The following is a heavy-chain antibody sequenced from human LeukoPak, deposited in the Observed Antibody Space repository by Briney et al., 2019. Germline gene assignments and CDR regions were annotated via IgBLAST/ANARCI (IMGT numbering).Heavy chain of an antibody. CDR3: TTDGSTTLSNTFDY. CDR1: GFTFSDAW. CDR2: IKSRNRGETG. D-gene: IGHD1-26*01. J-gene: IGHJ4*02. Sequence: GGSRRFSCAASGFTFSDAWMTWVHLAQGKGLEWVGRIKSRNRGETGDYAAHVKGIFTISRDDSKTTVYLQMNSLKTEDTAIYYCTTDGSTTLSNTFDYWGQGTLVTVSS. V-gene: IGHV3-15*01.